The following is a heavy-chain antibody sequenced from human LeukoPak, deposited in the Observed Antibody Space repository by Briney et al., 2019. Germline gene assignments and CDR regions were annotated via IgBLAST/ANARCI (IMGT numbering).Heavy chain of an antibody. CDR1: SGSISSGDYY. J-gene: IGHJ4*02. D-gene: IGHD6-13*01. CDR2: INFSGST. V-gene: IGHV4-31*03. CDR3: ARDKGGSRTFDY. Sequence: SETLSLTCTVSSGSISSGDYYWSWLRQHPGKGLEWIGYINFSGSTYYNPSLKSRVTISVDTSKNQFSLRLSSVTAADTAVYYCARDKGGSRTFDYWGQGTLVTVSS.